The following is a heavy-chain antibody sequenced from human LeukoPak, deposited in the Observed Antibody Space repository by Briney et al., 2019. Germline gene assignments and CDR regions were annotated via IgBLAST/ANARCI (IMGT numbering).Heavy chain of an antibody. V-gene: IGHV3-21*01. Sequence: PGGSLRLSCAASGFTFSSYSMNWVRQAPGKGLEWVSSISTSSSYKYYADSLKGRSTISRDNAKNSLYLQMNSLGAADTAVYYCARGGNFDWLLWPQTLLPRTNWFDPWGQGTLVTVSS. CDR2: ISTSSSYK. D-gene: IGHD3-9*01. J-gene: IGHJ5*02. CDR1: GFTFSSYS. CDR3: ARGGNFDWLLWPQTLLPRTNWFDP.